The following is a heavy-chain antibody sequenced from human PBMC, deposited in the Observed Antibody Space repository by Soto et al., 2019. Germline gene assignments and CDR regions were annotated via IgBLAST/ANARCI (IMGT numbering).Heavy chain of an antibody. Sequence: EVQLVESGGGLIQPGGSLRLSCAASGFTVSSNYMSWVRQAPGKGLEWVSVIYSGGSTYYADSVKGRFTISRDNSKNTLYLQMNSLRAEYTAVYYCARGGLGVTYYDFWSGYLDYGMDVWGQGTTVTVSS. V-gene: IGHV3-53*01. CDR2: IYSGGST. D-gene: IGHD3-3*01. J-gene: IGHJ6*02. CDR3: ARGGLGVTYYDFWSGYLDYGMDV. CDR1: GFTVSSNY.